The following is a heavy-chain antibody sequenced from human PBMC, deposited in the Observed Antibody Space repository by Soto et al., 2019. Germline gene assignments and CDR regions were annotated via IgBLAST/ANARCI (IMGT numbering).Heavy chain of an antibody. CDR3: ARGYCSGGSCYDY. J-gene: IGHJ4*02. D-gene: IGHD2-15*01. CDR2: IYYSGST. V-gene: IGHV4-39*01. CDR1: GGPISSSSYY. Sequence: QLQLQESGPGLVKPSETLSLTCTVSGGPISSSSYYWGWIRQPPGKGLEWIGSIYYSGSTYYNPSLKSRVTISVDTSKNQFSLKLSSVTAADTAVYYCARGYCSGGSCYDYWGQGTLVTVSS.